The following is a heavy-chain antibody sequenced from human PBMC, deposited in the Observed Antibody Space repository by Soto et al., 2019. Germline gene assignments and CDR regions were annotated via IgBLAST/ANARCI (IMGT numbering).Heavy chain of an antibody. V-gene: IGHV1-2*04. CDR2: INPNSGGT. CDR3: AREMGATTAGFDY. J-gene: IGHJ4*02. CDR1: GYTFTGYY. Sequence: ASVKVSCKASGYTFTGYYMHWVRQAPGQGLEWMGWINPNSGGTNYAQKFQGWVTVTRDTSISTAYMELSRLRSDDTAVYYCAREMGATTAGFDYWGQGTLVTVSS. D-gene: IGHD1-26*01.